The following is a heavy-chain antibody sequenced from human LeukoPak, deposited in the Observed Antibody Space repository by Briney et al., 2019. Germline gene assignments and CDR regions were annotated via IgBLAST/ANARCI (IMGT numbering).Heavy chain of an antibody. CDR2: IYYSGST. CDR3: ARSVFWTGYYHFDY. V-gene: IGHV4-59*01. CDR1: GGSISSYY. D-gene: IGHD3/OR15-3a*01. J-gene: IGHJ4*02. Sequence: SETLSLTCTVSGGSISSYYWSWIRQPPGKGLEYIGYIYYSGSTNYNPSLKSRVNISVDTSKNQFSLKLSSVTAADTAVHYCARSVFWTGYYHFDYWGQGTLVTVSS.